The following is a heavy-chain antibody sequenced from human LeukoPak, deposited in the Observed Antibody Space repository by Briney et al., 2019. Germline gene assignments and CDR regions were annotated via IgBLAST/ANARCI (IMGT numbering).Heavy chain of an antibody. CDR3: ARHSSGYYYHYYYYMDV. V-gene: IGHV4-39*01. Sequence: SETLSLTCTVSGDSISSSSYYWGWIRQPPGKGLEWIGSIYYSGSTYYNPSLKSRVTISVDTSKNQFSLKLSSVTAADTAVYYCARHSSGYYYHYYYYMDVWGKGTTVTVSS. CDR1: GDSISSSSYY. CDR2: IYYSGST. J-gene: IGHJ6*03. D-gene: IGHD3-22*01.